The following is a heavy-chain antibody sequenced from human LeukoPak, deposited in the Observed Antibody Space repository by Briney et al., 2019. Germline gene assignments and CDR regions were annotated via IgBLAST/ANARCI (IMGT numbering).Heavy chain of an antibody. CDR2: IYSGVST. J-gene: IGHJ4*02. CDR1: GFTASSNY. D-gene: IGHD2-2*02. V-gene: IGHV3-53*01. CDR3: ARGKIVVVPAAISYYFDY. Sequence: GGTLRLSSAASGFTASSNYMSWVRQAPGKGLEWVSVIYSGVSTYYADSVKGRFTISRDNSKNTLYLQMNSLRAEDTAVYYCARGKIVVVPAAISYYFDYWGQGTLVTVSS.